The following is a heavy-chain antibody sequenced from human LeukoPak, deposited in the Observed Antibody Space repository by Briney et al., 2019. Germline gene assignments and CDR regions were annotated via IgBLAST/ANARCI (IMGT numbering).Heavy chain of an antibody. J-gene: IGHJ6*02. D-gene: IGHD2-2*02. CDR3: ARDRRKDCSSTSCYSPYYYGMDV. CDR1: GGSFSGYY. Sequence: SETLSLTCAVYGGSFSGYYWSWIRQPPGKGLEWIGEINHSGSTNYNPSLKSRVTISVETSKNQFSLKLSSVTAADTAVYYCARDRRKDCSSTSCYSPYYYGMDVWGQGTTVTVSS. V-gene: IGHV4-34*01. CDR2: INHSGST.